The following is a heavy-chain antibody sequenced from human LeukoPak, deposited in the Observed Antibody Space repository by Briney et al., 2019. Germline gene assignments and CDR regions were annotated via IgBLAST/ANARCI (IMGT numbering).Heavy chain of an antibody. V-gene: IGHV1-2*06. Sequence: ASVKVSCTASGYTFTGYYMHWVRQAPGQGLEWMGRINPNSGGTNYAQKFQGRVTMTRDTSISTAYMELSRLRSDDTAVYYCARIGLVCSGGSCYGWFDPWGQVTLVTVSS. D-gene: IGHD2-15*01. J-gene: IGHJ5*02. CDR1: GYTFTGYY. CDR2: INPNSGGT. CDR3: ARIGLVCSGGSCYGWFDP.